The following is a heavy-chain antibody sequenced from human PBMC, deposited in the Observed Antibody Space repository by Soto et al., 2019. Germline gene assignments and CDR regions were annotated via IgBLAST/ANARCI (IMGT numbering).Heavy chain of an antibody. Sequence: EVQLVESGGGLVKPGGSLRLSCAASGFIFNTHSMDWVRQAPGGGLEWVASISSTSGYIYYAESLKGRFTISRDKSKHSLSLQMNTLGAEDTAVYYCARNSGGYASSWGQGTLVTVSS. J-gene: IGHJ5*02. CDR3: ARNSGGYASS. D-gene: IGHD5-12*01. CDR1: GFIFNTHS. CDR2: ISSTSGYI. V-gene: IGHV3-21*01.